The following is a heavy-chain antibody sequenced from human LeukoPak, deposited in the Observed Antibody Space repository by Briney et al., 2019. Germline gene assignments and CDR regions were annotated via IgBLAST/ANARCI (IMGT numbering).Heavy chain of an antibody. Sequence: SGGSLRLSCTASGFTFGDYAMSWFRQAPGKGLEWVGRIKSKTDGGTTDYAAPVKGRFTISRDDSKNTLYLQMNSLKTEDTAVYYCTTEPSGYDSSDPFDYWGQGTLVTVSS. CDR2: IKSKTDGGTT. V-gene: IGHV3-15*01. D-gene: IGHD3-22*01. J-gene: IGHJ4*02. CDR1: GFTFGDYA. CDR3: TTEPSGYDSSDPFDY.